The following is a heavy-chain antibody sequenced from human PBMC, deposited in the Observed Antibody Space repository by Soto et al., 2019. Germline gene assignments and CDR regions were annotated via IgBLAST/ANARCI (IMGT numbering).Heavy chain of an antibody. Sequence: SETLSLTCTVSGGSVSSGSYYWSWIRQPPGKGLEWIGYIYYSGSTNYNPSLESRVTISVDTSKNQFSLKLSSVTAADTAVYYCARVGGYSGYDSDRNYYYYGMDVWGQGTTVTVSS. D-gene: IGHD5-12*01. J-gene: IGHJ6*02. CDR1: GGSVSSGSYY. CDR3: ARVGGYSGYDSDRNYYYYGMDV. CDR2: IYYSGST. V-gene: IGHV4-61*01.